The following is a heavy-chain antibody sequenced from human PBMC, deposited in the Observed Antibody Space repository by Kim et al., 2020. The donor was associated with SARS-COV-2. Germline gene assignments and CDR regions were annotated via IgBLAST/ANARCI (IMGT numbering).Heavy chain of an antibody. D-gene: IGHD5-18*01. CDR3: AKDPAGVTSPGYYFDY. J-gene: IGHJ4*02. V-gene: IGHV3-23*01. Sequence: SGKARFAISRDKSKNTLYLQMNSLRAEDTAVYYCAKDPAGVTSPGYYFDYWGQGTLVTVSS.